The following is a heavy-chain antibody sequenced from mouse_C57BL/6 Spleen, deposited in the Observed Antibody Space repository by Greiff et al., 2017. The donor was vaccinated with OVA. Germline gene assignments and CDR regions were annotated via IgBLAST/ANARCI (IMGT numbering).Heavy chain of an antibody. CDR2: IDPSDSYT. CDR1: GYTFTSYW. CDR3: ARGGGSSGMDY. D-gene: IGHD1-1*01. J-gene: IGHJ2*01. Sequence: QVQLQQPGAELVMPGASVKLSCKASGYTFTSYWMHWVKQRPGQGLERIGEIDPSDSYTNYNQKFKGKSTLTVDKSSSTAYMQLSSLTSEDSAVYYCARGGGSSGMDYWGQGTTLTVSS. V-gene: IGHV1-69*01.